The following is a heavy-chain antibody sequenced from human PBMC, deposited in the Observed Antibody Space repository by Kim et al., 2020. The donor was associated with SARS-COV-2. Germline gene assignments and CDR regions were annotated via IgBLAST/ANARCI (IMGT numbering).Heavy chain of an antibody. V-gene: IGHV3-30*04. Sequence: GGSLRLSCAASGFTFSSYAMHWVRQAPGKGLEWVAVISYDGSNKYYADSVKGRFTISRDNSKNTLYLQMNSLRAEDTAVYYCARGELQALWGPLEYYYYGMDVWGQGTTVTVSS. CDR3: ARGELQALWGPLEYYYYGMDV. CDR2: ISYDGSNK. D-gene: IGHD3-16*01. J-gene: IGHJ6*02. CDR1: GFTFSSYA.